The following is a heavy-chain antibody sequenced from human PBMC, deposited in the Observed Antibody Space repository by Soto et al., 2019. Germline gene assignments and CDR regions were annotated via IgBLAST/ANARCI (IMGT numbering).Heavy chain of an antibody. J-gene: IGHJ1*01. CDR3: ARYRREAVAGYTLDN. D-gene: IGHD6-13*01. V-gene: IGHV4-59*01. CDR1: GGSISSNY. Sequence: KPSETLSLTCTVSGGSISSNYWTWIRQPPGKGLEWIGYVYNSGSTNYNPSLKSRVTISEDTSKSKFSLKVNSMTAADTAVYYCARYRREAVAGYTLDNWGQGILVTVSS. CDR2: VYNSGST.